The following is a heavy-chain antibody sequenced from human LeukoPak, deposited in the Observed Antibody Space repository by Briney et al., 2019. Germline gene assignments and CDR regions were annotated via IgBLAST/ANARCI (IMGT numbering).Heavy chain of an antibody. CDR1: GGSISSGSNY. CDR3: ARGLSRGFDN. V-gene: IGHV4-61*02. CDR2: LYSSGTA. J-gene: IGHJ4*02. Sequence: SETLSLTCTVSGGSISSGSNYWSWIRQSAGKGLEWIGRLYSSGTANYNPSLKSRVTKSVDTSKNQFSLNLSSVTAADTAVYYCARGLSRGFDNWGQGTLVTVSS.